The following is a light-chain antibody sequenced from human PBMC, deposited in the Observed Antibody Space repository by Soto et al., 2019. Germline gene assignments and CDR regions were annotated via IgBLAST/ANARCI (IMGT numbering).Light chain of an antibody. Sequence: QSALTQPPSASGSPGQPVTISCTGTSSDVGGYNYVSWYQQYPGKAPKLIIYEVYKRPSGVPDRFSGSKSGNAASLTVSGLQAEDEADYYCSSYAGSNNLYVFGTGTKVTVL. CDR2: EVY. J-gene: IGLJ1*01. V-gene: IGLV2-8*01. CDR3: SSYAGSNNLYV. CDR1: SSDVGGYNY.